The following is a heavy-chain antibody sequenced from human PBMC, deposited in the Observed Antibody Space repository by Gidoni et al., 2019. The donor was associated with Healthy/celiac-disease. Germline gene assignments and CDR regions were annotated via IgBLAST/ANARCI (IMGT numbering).Heavy chain of an antibody. CDR3: ARDGVHCSGGSCFPDYGMDV. CDR2: IWYDGSDN. D-gene: IGHD2-15*01. Sequence: QVQLVESGGGVVQPGRSLRLPCAASGFTFSSYGMHWVRQAPGKVREWVAVIWYDGSDNYYADSVKGRFTISRDNSKNTLYLQMNSLRAEDTAVYYCARDGVHCSGGSCFPDYGMDVWGQGTTVTVSS. V-gene: IGHV3-33*01. J-gene: IGHJ6*02. CDR1: GFTFSSYG.